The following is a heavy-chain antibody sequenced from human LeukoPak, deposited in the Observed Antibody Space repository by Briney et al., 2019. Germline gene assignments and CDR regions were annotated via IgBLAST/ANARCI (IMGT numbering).Heavy chain of an antibody. V-gene: IGHV1-18*01. CDR3: ARDVPCSGGSCRYSFYYYYGMDV. Sequence: GASVKVSCKASGYTFTSYRISWVRQAPAQGLEWMGCISAYNGNTNYAQKLQGRVTMTTDTSTSTAYMELRSLRSDDTAVYYCARDVPCSGGSCRYSFYYYYGMDVWGQGTRVTVSS. J-gene: IGHJ6*02. CDR1: GYTFTSYR. D-gene: IGHD2-15*01. CDR2: ISAYNGNT.